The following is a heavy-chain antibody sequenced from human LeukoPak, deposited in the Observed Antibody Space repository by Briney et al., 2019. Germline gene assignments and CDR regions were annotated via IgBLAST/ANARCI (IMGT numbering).Heavy chain of an antibody. V-gene: IGHV3-23*01. CDR1: GFIFSNYA. CDR2: ISSRGDST. J-gene: IGHJ4*02. CDR3: VKGPRPDITVAHTVEN. D-gene: IGHD6-19*01. Sequence: GGSLRLSCAASGFIFSNYAMSWVRQVPGRGLEWVSTISSRGDSTYVADSVKGRFAISRDNSKNSLYLQMNTVRAEDTAVYYCVKGPRPDITVAHTVENWGQGTLVTISS.